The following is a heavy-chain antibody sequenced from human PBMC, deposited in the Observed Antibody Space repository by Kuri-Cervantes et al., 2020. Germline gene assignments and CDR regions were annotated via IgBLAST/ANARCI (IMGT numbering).Heavy chain of an antibody. V-gene: IGHV4-31*03. D-gene: IGHD6-19*01. CDR3: ARDPPRSGWLSRYYYGMDV. J-gene: IGHJ6*02. Sequence: SETLSLTCTVSGGSISSGGYYWSWIRQHPGKGLEWIGYIYYSGSTYYNPSLKSRVTMSVDTSKNQFSLKLSSVTAADTAVYYCARDPPRSGWLSRYYYGMDVWGQGTTVTVSS. CDR2: IYYSGST. CDR1: GGSISSGGYY.